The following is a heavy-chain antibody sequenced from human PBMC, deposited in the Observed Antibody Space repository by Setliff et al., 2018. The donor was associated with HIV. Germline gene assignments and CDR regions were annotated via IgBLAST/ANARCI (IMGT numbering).Heavy chain of an antibody. J-gene: IGHJ3*02. V-gene: IGHV4-59*08. D-gene: IGHD3-3*01. CDR1: DASISNYH. CDR3: ARASQPEWAFDI. CDR2: IYYSGST. Sequence: SETLSLTCTVSDASISNYHWSWIRQPPGKGLEWIGYIYYSGSTNYNPSLKSRVTISIDTSTNQFSLKLSSVTAADTAVYYCARASQPEWAFDIWGQGTMVTVSS.